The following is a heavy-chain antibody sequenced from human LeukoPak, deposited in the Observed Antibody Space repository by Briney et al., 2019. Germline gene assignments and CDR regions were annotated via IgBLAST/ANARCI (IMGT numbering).Heavy chain of an antibody. D-gene: IGHD6-19*01. J-gene: IGHJ4*02. CDR2: ISAYNGNT. Sequence: GASVKVSCKAPGYTFTSYAMNWVRQAPGQGLEWMGWISAYNGNTNYAQKLQGRVTMTTDTSTSTAYMELRSLRSDDTAVYYCARDNKQWLAFDYWGQGTLVTVSS. V-gene: IGHV1-18*01. CDR3: ARDNKQWLAFDY. CDR1: GYTFTSYA.